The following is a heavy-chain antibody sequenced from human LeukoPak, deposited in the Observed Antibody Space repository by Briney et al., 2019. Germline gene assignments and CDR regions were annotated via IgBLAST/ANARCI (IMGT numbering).Heavy chain of an antibody. D-gene: IGHD1-26*01. CDR2: INPSGGST. V-gene: IGHV1-46*01. Sequence: ASVKVSCKASGYTFSSYFMHWVRQAPGQGLEWMGVINPSGGSTTYAQNFQGRATMTRDMSTSTVYMELSSLRSEDTAVYYCAREVGACDYWGQGTLVTVSS. CDR1: GYTFSSYF. CDR3: AREVGACDY. J-gene: IGHJ4*02.